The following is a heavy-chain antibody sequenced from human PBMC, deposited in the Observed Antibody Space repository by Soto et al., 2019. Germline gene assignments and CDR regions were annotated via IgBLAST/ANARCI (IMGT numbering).Heavy chain of an antibody. CDR1: GFTFSSYS. Sequence: GGSLRLSCAASGFTFSSYSMNWVRQAPGKGPDWVSSIRSSSSYIYYAESVNVRFTISSDYAKNSLYLQMNSLRDEDKDVYYFAQDGGQWRPRGYGYGVDGWGQGTTVTVAS. J-gene: IGHJ6*01. CDR2: IRSSSSYI. D-gene: IGHD6-19*01. CDR3: AQDGGQWRPRGYGYGVDG. V-gene: IGHV3-21*01.